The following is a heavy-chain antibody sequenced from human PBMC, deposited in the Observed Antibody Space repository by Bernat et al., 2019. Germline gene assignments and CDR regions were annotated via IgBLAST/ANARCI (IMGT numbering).Heavy chain of an antibody. Sequence: QVQLVQSGAEVKKPGASVKVSCKASGYTFTSYGISWVRQAPGQGLEWMGWISAYNGNTNYAQKLQGRVTMTTDTSTSTAYMELRSLRSDDTAVDYCARRSNNLLWFGELSYNFDYWGQGTLVTVSS. V-gene: IGHV1-18*01. CDR2: ISAYNGNT. D-gene: IGHD3-10*01. CDR1: GYTFTSYG. CDR3: ARRSNNLLWFGELSYNFDY. J-gene: IGHJ4*02.